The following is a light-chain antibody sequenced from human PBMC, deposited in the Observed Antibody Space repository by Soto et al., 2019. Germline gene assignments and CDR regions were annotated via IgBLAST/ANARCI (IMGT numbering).Light chain of an antibody. CDR1: SSDVGGYNY. CDR2: DVS. V-gene: IGLV2-14*01. Sequence: QPVLTQAASVSGSPVQAITISCTGTSSDVGGYNYVSWYQQHPGKAPKLMIYDVSNRPSGVSNRFSGSKSDNTASLTISGLQAEDEADYYCSSYTSSSTPYVFGTGTKVTVL. J-gene: IGLJ1*01. CDR3: SSYTSSSTPYV.